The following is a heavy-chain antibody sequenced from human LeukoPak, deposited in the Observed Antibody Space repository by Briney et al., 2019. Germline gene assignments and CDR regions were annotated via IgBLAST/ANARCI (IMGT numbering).Heavy chain of an antibody. J-gene: IGHJ6*03. CDR3: ARGRYERYYYYYMDV. V-gene: IGHV4-39*07. D-gene: IGHD2-2*01. CDR1: GGSISSSSYY. Sequence: SETLSLTCTVSGGSISSSSYYWGWIRQPPGKGLEWIGSIYYSGSTNYNPSLKSRVTISVDTSKNQFSLKLSSVTAADTAVYYCARGRYERYYYYYMDVWGKGTTVTVSS. CDR2: IYYSGST.